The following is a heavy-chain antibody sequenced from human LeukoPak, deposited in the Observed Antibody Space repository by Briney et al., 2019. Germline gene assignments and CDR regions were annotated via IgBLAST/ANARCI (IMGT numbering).Heavy chain of an antibody. V-gene: IGHV4-61*02. J-gene: IGHJ4*02. CDR2: IYTGGST. CDR3: ARVAVAGYYFDY. Sequence: PSETLSLTCTVSGGSISSGNYYWSWIRQPAGKGLECIGRIYTGGSTNYNPSLKSRVTISVDTSKNQFSLKLSSVTAADTAVYYCARVAVAGYYFDYWGQGTLVTVSS. D-gene: IGHD6-19*01. CDR1: GGSISSGNYY.